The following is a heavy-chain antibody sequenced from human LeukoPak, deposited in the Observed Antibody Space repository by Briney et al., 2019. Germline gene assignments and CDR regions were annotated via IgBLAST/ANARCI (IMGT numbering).Heavy chain of an antibody. CDR1: GFTFSSYE. Sequence: GGSPRLSCAASGFTFSSYEMNWVRQAPGKGLESVSYIGSSGSTTYYADSVKGRFTISRDNAKNSLYLQMNSLRAEDTAVYYCARGRYGGKRGCYFDYWGQGTLVTVFS. CDR3: ARGRYGGKRGCYFDY. V-gene: IGHV3-48*03. CDR2: IGSSGSTT. J-gene: IGHJ4*02. D-gene: IGHD4-23*01.